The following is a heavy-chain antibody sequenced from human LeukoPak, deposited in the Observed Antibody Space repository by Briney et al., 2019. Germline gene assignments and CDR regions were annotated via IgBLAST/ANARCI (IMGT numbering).Heavy chain of an antibody. D-gene: IGHD6-6*01. J-gene: IGHJ4*02. V-gene: IGHV4-38-2*01. CDR3: ARNYSRSPGGLKYFDY. CDR2: IYHSGSRYESGST. CDR1: GSSISGGYY. Sequence: SETLSLTCAVSGSSISGGYYWAWIRQPPGNGLEWIGSIYHSGSRYESGSTYYNPSLKSRVTISADTSKNQFSLKLKFVTAADTAVYYCARNYSRSPGGLKYFDYWGQGSLVTVSS.